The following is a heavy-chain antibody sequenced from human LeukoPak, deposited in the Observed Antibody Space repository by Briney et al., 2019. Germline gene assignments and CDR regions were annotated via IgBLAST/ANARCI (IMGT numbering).Heavy chain of an antibody. CDR1: GFTFSSNR. CDR3: ASFNGNAGG. CDR2: MNSDGRTK. J-gene: IGHJ4*02. V-gene: IGHV3-74*01. Sequence: PGGSLRLSSAASGFTFSSNRMHWVRQAPGQGLVWVSRMNSDGRTKTYADPVKGRFTIPSDNAKNTLDLEMNSLRAEDTAAYYGASFNGNAGGWGQGTLVTVSS.